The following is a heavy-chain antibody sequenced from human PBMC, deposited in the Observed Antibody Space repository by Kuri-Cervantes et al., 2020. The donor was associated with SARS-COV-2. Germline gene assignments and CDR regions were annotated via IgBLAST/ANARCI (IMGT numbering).Heavy chain of an antibody. J-gene: IGHJ4*02. CDR3: ARDAPMARGAPHDY. D-gene: IGHD3-10*01. CDR2: ISAYNGNT. CDR1: GGTFSSYA. V-gene: IGHV1-18*01. Sequence: ASVKVSCKASGGTFSSYAISWVRQAPGQGLEWMGWISAYNGNTNYAQKLQGRVTMTTDTSTSTAYMELRSLRSDDTAVYYCARDAPMARGAPHDYWGQGTLVIVSS.